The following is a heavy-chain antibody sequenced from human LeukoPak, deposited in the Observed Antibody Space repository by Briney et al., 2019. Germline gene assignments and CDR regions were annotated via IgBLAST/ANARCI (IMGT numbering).Heavy chain of an antibody. Sequence: GASVKVSCKASGGTFSSYAISWVRQAPGQGLEWMGRIIPILGITDYAQKFQGRVTITRDTSASTAYMELSSLRSEDTAVYYCARHRRVWDSSGWRGPNWFDPWGQGTLVTVSS. J-gene: IGHJ5*02. CDR1: GGTFSSYA. CDR3: ARHRRVWDSSGWRGPNWFDP. V-gene: IGHV1-69*04. CDR2: IIPILGIT. D-gene: IGHD6-19*01.